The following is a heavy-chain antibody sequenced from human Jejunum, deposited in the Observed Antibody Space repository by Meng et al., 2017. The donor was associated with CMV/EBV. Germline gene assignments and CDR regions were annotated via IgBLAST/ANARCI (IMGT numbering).Heavy chain of an antibody. D-gene: IGHD3-22*01. J-gene: IGHJ4*02. CDR1: GFTFSTYA. CDR2: IYSGGSTT. V-gene: IGHV3-23*03. Sequence: GFTFSTYAMTWVRQAPGKGLEWVSLIYSGGSTTYYATSVKRRFTISRDDSKNTLYLQMNSLRAEDTAIYYCAKDLFYDGSGYYLGNWGQGALVTVSS. CDR3: AKDLFYDGSGYYLGN.